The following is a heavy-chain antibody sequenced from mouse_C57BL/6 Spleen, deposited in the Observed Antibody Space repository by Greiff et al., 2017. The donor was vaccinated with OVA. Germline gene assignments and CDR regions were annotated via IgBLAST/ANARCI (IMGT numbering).Heavy chain of an antibody. CDR1: GYTFTDYE. Sequence: QVQLQQSGAELVRPGASVTLSCKASGYTFTDYEMHWVKQTPVHGLEWIGAIDPETGGTAYNQKFEGKAILTADKSSSTAYMELRSLTSEDSAVYYCTRRGGTSFAYWGQGTLVTVSA. CDR3: TRRGGTSFAY. J-gene: IGHJ3*01. CDR2: IDPETGGT. D-gene: IGHD5-1*01. V-gene: IGHV1-15*01.